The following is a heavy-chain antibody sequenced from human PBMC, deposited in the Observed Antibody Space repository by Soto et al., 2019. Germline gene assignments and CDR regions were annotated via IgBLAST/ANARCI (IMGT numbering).Heavy chain of an antibody. J-gene: IGHJ4*02. CDR2: ISGSGGST. Sequence: PGGSLRLSCAASGFTFSSYAMSWVRRAPGKGLEWVSAISGSGGSTYYADSVKGRFTISRDNSKNTLYLQMNSLRAEDTAVYYCAKDRAVYYYDSSGYYYYWGQGTLVTVSS. CDR3: AKDRAVYYYDSSGYYYY. V-gene: IGHV3-23*01. D-gene: IGHD3-22*01. CDR1: GFTFSSYA.